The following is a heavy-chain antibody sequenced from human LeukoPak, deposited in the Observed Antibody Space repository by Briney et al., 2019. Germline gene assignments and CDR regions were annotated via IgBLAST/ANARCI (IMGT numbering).Heavy chain of an antibody. CDR2: IYYSGST. V-gene: IGHV4-59*01. CDR3: ARDIAAAGALFDY. D-gene: IGHD6-13*01. Sequence: SETLSLTCTVSGGSISSYYWSWIRQPPGKGLEWIGYIYYSGSTNYNPSLKSRVTISVDTSKNQFSLKLSSVTAADTAVYYCARDIAAAGALFDYWGQGTLVTVSS. CDR1: GGSISSYY. J-gene: IGHJ4*02.